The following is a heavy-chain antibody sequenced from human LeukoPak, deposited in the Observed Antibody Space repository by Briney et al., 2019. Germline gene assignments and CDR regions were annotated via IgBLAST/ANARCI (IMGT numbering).Heavy chain of an antibody. Sequence: PGGSLRLSCAASGFTFSSYWMNWVRQAPGKGLVWVSRIASDGSSTTYADSVKGRLSISRDNAKNTLYLQINSLRVEDTAVYYCARGRPHGNDYWGQGTLVTVSS. CDR3: ARGRPHGNDY. V-gene: IGHV3-74*01. D-gene: IGHD4-23*01. CDR1: GFTFSSYW. CDR2: IASDGSST. J-gene: IGHJ4*02.